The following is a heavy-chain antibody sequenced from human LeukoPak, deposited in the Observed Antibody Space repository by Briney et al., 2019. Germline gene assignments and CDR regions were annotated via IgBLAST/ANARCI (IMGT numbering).Heavy chain of an antibody. CDR2: IRRGANSYTT. D-gene: IGHD3-16*01. CDR3: SRDGGEGGNSAFDI. V-gene: IGHV3-72*01. J-gene: IGHJ3*02. Sequence: GGSLRLSCAASGFTFSDYILDWVRQAPGKGLEWVGRIRRGANSYTTEYAASVKGRFTISRDDSKNSLYLHMNSLKTEDTAVYHCSRDGGEGGNSAFDIWGQGTVVTVSS. CDR1: GFTFSDYI.